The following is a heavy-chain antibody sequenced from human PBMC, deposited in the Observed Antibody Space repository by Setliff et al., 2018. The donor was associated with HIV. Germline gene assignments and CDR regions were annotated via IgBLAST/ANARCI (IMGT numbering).Heavy chain of an antibody. CDR1: GAPITNSY. J-gene: IGHJ4*02. CDR2: VYTSGNT. V-gene: IGHV4-4*09. Sequence: SETLSLTCSVSGAPITNSYWRWIRQSPGKRLEWIGYVYTSGNTNYNPSLKSRVTISLDTSRNQLSLKLTSVTAADTAVYYCAKARRVADFDYWGQGTLVTVSS. CDR3: AKARRVADFDY. D-gene: IGHD2-15*01.